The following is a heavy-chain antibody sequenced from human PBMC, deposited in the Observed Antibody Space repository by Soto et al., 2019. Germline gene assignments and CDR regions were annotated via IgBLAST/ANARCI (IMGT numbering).Heavy chain of an antibody. CDR1: GYTFTSYD. CDR3: ARQLVGRGNWFYP. V-gene: IGHV1-8*01. D-gene: IGHD6-13*01. Sequence: QVQLVQSGAEVKKPGASVKVSCKASGYTFTSYDINWVRQATGQGLEWMGWMNPNSGNTGSAQQFQCRVTMTTNTSISTAYMELSSLRSEDTAVYYCARQLVGRGNWFYPWGQGTLVTVSS. CDR2: MNPNSGNT. J-gene: IGHJ5*02.